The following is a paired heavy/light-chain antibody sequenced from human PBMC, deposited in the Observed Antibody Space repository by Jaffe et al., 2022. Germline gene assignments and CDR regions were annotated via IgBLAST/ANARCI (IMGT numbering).Light chain of an antibody. CDR3: AAWDDSLSGL. CDR2: RNN. V-gene: IGLV1-47*01. J-gene: IGLJ2*01. CDR1: SSNIGSNY. Sequence: QSVLTQPPSASGTPGQRVTISCSGSSSNIGSNYVYWYQQLPGTAPKLLIYRNNQRPSGVPDRFSGSKSGTSASLAISGLRSEDEADYYCAAWDDSLSGLFGGGTKLTVL.
Heavy chain of an antibody. CDR3: VRHVIPTRAAAGPPYWYFDL. J-gene: IGHJ2*01. CDR1: GYSFTSYW. Sequence: EVQLVQSGAEVKKPGESLKISCKGSGYSFTSYWIGWVRQMPGKGLEWMGIIYPGDSDTRYSPSFQGQVTISADKSISTAYLQWSSLKASDTAMYYCVRHVIPTRAAAGPPYWYFDLWGRGTLVTVSS. D-gene: IGHD6-13*01. CDR2: IYPGDSDT. V-gene: IGHV5-51*01.